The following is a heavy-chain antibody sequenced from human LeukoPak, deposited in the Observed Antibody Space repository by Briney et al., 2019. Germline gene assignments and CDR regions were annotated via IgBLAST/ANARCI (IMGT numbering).Heavy chain of an antibody. J-gene: IGHJ4*02. D-gene: IGHD5-18*01. V-gene: IGHV4-39*07. CDR3: ARGPRGYSYGNPPYYFDY. Sequence: SETLSLTCTVSGGSISSSSYYWGWIRQPPGKGLEWIGSIYYSGSTYYNPSLKSRVTISVDTSKNQFSLKLSSVTAADTAVYYCARGPRGYSYGNPPYYFDYWGQGTLVTVS. CDR1: GGSISSSSYY. CDR2: IYYSGST.